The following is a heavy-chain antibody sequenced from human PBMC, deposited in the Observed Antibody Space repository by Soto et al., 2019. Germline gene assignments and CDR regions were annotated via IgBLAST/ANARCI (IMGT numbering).Heavy chain of an antibody. D-gene: IGHD6-6*01. CDR1: GFTFSSYS. V-gene: IGHV3-21*01. Sequence: GGALGLSCAASGFTFSSYSMNWVRQAPGKGLEWVSSISSSSSYIYYADSVKGRFTISRDNAKNSLYLQMNSLRAEDTAVYYCARAWDSSSCVVADYHYYGMDVWGQGTTVTVSS. CDR2: ISSSSSYI. CDR3: ARAWDSSSCVVADYHYYGMDV. J-gene: IGHJ6*02.